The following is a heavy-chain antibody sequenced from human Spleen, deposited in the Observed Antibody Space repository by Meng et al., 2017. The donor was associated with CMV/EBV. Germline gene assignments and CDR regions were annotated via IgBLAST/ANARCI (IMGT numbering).Heavy chain of an antibody. D-gene: IGHD2-15*01. CDR1: GGAISGGGYG. CDR2: IYYSGST. CDR3: AREIGSSGEDLFDY. J-gene: IGHJ4*02. Sequence: SGGAISGGGYGGSWSRRHPGTGMQWIGYIYYSGSTDCNPSLKSQVTISVDTSKHQFSLKLSSVTAADTAVYYCAREIGSSGEDLFDYWGQGTLVTVSS. V-gene: IGHV4-31*01.